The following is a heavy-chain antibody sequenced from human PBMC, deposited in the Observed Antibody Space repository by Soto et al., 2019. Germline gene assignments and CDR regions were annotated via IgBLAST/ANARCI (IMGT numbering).Heavy chain of an antibody. J-gene: IGHJ4*02. CDR2: LYTGGTI. V-gene: IGHV3-53*01. Sequence: PGGSLRLSCAASGFSVSRKYMSWVRQAPEKGLEWVAVLYTGGTIFYTDSVKGRFTISRDSSENTLYLQMNNLRVEDTAVYYCARGCGGGSCYSDWDYWGQGTLVTSPQ. D-gene: IGHD2-21*02. CDR3: ARGCGGGSCYSDWDY. CDR1: GFSVSRKY.